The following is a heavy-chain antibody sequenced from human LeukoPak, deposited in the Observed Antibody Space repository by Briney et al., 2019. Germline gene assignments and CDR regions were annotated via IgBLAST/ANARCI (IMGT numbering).Heavy chain of an antibody. CDR2: IKQDGSEK. D-gene: IGHD6-19*01. J-gene: IGHJ6*02. CDR1: GFTFSSYW. V-gene: IGHV3-7*01. CDR3: ARDHYSSGWTPYYYYGMDV. Sequence: GGSLRLSCAAPGFTFSSYWMSWVRQAPGKGLEWVANIKQDGSEKYYVDSVKGRFTISRDNAKNSLYLQMNSLRAEDTAVYYCARDHYSSGWTPYYYYGMDVWGQGTTVTVSS.